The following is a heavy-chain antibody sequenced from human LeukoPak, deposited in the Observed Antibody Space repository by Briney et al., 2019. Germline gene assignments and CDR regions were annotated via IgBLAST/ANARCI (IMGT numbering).Heavy chain of an antibody. Sequence: SETLSLTCTVSGRPMSSYYWSWIRQPPGKGLEWIGYIYYSGSTKYNPSLKSRVTISVDTSKNQFSLKLSSVTAADTAVYYCARGARAGYNLEPFDYWGQGTLVTVSS. J-gene: IGHJ4*02. V-gene: IGHV4-59*08. CDR3: ARGARAGYNLEPFDY. CDR2: IYYSGST. D-gene: IGHD5-24*01. CDR1: GRPMSSYY.